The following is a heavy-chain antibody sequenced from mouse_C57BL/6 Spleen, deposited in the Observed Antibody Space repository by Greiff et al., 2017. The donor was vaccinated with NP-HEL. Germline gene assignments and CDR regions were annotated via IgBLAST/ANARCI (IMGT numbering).Heavy chain of an antibody. CDR3: ARGRYYGNYAMDY. Sequence: DVHLVESEGGLVQPGSSMKLSCTASGFTFSDYYMAWVRQVPEKGLEWVANINYDGSSTYYLDSLKSRFIISRDNAKNILYLQTSSLKSEDTATYYCARGRYYGNYAMDYWGQGTSVTVSS. CDR2: INYDGSST. CDR1: GFTFSDYY. D-gene: IGHD1-1*01. V-gene: IGHV5-16*01. J-gene: IGHJ4*01.